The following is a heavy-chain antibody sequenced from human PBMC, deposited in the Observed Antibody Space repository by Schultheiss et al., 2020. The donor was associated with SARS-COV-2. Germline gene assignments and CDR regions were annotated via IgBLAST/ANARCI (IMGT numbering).Heavy chain of an antibody. V-gene: IGHV4-61*08. D-gene: IGHD2-2*01. CDR1: GGSISSGDYY. CDR2: IYYSGST. Sequence: SETLSLTCTVSGGSISSGDYYWSWIRQPPGKGLEWIGYIYYSGSTNYNPSLKSRVTISVDTSKNQFSLKLSSVTAADTAVYYCARKYIVVVPAAPWFDPWGQGTLVTVSS. CDR3: ARKYIVVVPAAPWFDP. J-gene: IGHJ5*02.